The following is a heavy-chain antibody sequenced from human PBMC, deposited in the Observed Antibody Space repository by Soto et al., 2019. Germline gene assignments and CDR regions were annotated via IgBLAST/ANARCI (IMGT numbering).Heavy chain of an antibody. V-gene: IGHV3-30*18. CDR2: ISYDGSNK. CDR1: GFTFSSYG. CDR3: AKSLWYSSSGWYFDY. Sequence: QVQLVESGGGVVQPGRSLRLSCAASGFTFSSYGMHWVRQAPGKGLEWVAVISYDGSNKYYADSVKGRFTISRDNSKNTLYLQMNSLRAEDTAVYYCAKSLWYSSSGWYFDYWGQGTLVTVSS. D-gene: IGHD6-6*01. J-gene: IGHJ4*02.